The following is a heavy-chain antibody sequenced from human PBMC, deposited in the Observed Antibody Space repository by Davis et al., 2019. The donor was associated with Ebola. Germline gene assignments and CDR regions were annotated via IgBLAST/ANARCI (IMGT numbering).Heavy chain of an antibody. Sequence: GESLKISCAASGFTFSSSWMRWVRQAPGKGLEWVASIKEDGSEKNYVDSVKGRFTISRDNAENSLYLQMNSLRVEDTAVYYCARGTWLDYCGQGTLVTVSS. CDR2: IKEDGSEK. V-gene: IGHV3-7*01. D-gene: IGHD5-12*01. J-gene: IGHJ4*02. CDR3: ARGTWLDY. CDR1: GFTFSSSW.